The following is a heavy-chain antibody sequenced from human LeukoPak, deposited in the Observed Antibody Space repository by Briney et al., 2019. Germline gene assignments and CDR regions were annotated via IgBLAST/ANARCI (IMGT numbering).Heavy chain of an antibody. D-gene: IGHD2-15*01. CDR3: ARGCRKGCWAFDI. CDR2: VNPNSGNT. CDR1: GYTFISYD. Sequence: ASVKVSCKASGYTFISYDINWVRQATGQGLEWMGWVNPNSGNTGYAQKFQGRVTMTRNTSISTAYMELSSLRSEDTAVYYCARGCRKGCWAFDIWGQGTMVTVSS. V-gene: IGHV1-8*01. J-gene: IGHJ3*02.